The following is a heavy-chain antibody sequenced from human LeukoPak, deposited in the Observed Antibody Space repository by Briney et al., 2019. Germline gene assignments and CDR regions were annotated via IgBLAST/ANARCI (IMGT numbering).Heavy chain of an antibody. D-gene: IGHD6-13*01. CDR1: GDSLSPYY. CDR3: ARSTKSSSSWYDYFDY. J-gene: IGHJ4*02. V-gene: IGHV4-59*01. CDR2: VYDTGTT. Sequence: PSETLSLTCTVSGDSLSPYYWNWIRQPPGKGLEWIGYVYDTGTTNYNPSLKSRVTISVDTSKKYFSLRLSSVTAADTAVYYCARSTKSSSSWYDYFDYWPQGTLVTVSS.